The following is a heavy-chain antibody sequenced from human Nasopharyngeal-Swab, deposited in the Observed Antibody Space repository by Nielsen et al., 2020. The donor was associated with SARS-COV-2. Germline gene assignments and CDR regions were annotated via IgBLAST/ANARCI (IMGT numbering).Heavy chain of an antibody. Sequence: SVKVSCKASGFTFTSSAVQWVRQARGQRLEWIGWIVVGSGNTNYAKKFQERVTITRDMSTSTAYMELSSLRSEDTAVYYCAADVRNYYVSGSAYYYYYMDVRGKGTTVTVSS. J-gene: IGHJ6*03. D-gene: IGHD3-10*01. CDR3: AADVRNYYVSGSAYYYYYMDV. V-gene: IGHV1-58*01. CDR1: GFTFTSSA. CDR2: IVVGSGNT.